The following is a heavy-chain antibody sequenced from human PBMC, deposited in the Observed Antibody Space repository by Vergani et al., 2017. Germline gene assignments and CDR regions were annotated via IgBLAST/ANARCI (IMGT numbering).Heavy chain of an antibody. CDR1: GGSFTSYH. J-gene: IGHJ6*03. CDR3: ARVNTETNGHLYYYYYMDV. V-gene: IGHV4-34*01. Sequence: QVQLQQWGGGLLKPSETLSLTCVVNGGSFTSYHWTWIRQSPGEGLEWVGDIDHTGRPDYNPSLKRRHTMSVDKSRNQYSLTLNSVTATDTAIYFFARVNTETNGHLYYYYYMDVWGQGTAVTVS. D-gene: IGHD4-11*01. CDR2: IDHTGRP.